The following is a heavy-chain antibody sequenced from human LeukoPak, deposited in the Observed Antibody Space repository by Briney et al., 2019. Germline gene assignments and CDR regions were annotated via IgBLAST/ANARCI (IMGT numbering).Heavy chain of an antibody. CDR1: GGSISSGTYY. Sequence: SETLSLTCTVSGGSISSGTYYWSWIRQPAGKGLEWIGRIYTSGSTNHNPSLKSRITMSIDTSTNQFSLKLSSMTAADTAVYYCARASWLDYWGQGTLVTVSS. CDR3: ARASWLDY. D-gene: IGHD2-2*01. V-gene: IGHV4-61*02. J-gene: IGHJ4*02. CDR2: IYTSGST.